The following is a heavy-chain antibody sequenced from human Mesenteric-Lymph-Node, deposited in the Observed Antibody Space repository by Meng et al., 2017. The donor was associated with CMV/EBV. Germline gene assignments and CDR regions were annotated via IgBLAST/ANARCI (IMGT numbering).Heavy chain of an antibody. Sequence: ASVKVSCKASGYTLTSYGISWVRQAPGQGLEWMGWISAYNGNTNYAQKLQGRVTMTTDTSTSTAYMELRSLRSDDTAVYYCARDQLLYRGVHYYYYYGMDVWGQGTTVTVSS. CDR1: GYTLTSYG. J-gene: IGHJ6*02. D-gene: IGHD2-2*02. V-gene: IGHV1-18*01. CDR3: ARDQLLYRGVHYYYYYGMDV. CDR2: ISAYNGNT.